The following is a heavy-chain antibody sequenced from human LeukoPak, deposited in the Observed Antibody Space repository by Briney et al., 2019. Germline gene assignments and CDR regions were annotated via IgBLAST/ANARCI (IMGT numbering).Heavy chain of an antibody. V-gene: IGHV3-23*01. Sequence: RPGGSLRLSCAASGFTFSSYAMSWVRQAPGKGLEWVSAISGSGGSTYYADSVKGRFTISRDNSKNTLYLQMNSLRAEDTAVYYCAKSARRIAVAGSNFDYWGQGTLVTVSS. D-gene: IGHD6-19*01. J-gene: IGHJ4*02. CDR2: ISGSGGST. CDR3: AKSARRIAVAGSNFDY. CDR1: GFTFSSYA.